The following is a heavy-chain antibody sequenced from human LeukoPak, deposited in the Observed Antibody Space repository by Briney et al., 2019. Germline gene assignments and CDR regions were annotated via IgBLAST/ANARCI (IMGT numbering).Heavy chain of an antibody. CDR1: GDSISTYS. D-gene: IGHD3-10*01. CDR3: ARSSAGSGHDAFDI. V-gene: IGHV4-59*12. CDR2: IHSSGHT. J-gene: IGHJ3*02. Sequence: SETLSLTCSVSGDSISTYSWSWLRQSPGTGLEWIGYIHSSGHTDYNPSLKGRVTISVDTSQNHFSLKLTSVTAADTAVYYCARSSAGSGHDAFDIWGQGTMVTVSS.